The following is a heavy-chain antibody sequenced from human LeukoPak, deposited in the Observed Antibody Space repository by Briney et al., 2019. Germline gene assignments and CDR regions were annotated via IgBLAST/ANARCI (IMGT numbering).Heavy chain of an antibody. J-gene: IGHJ4*02. V-gene: IGHV3-30-3*01. CDR2: ISDEGHQK. CDR1: GFTFSDYA. D-gene: IGHD3-3*01. Sequence: GGSLRLSCAASGFTFSDYAMHWVRQGPGKGLEWVAVISDEGHQKYYGDSVKGRFTISRDNPKNTLYLQMNSLRDDDTAVYYCARVFLERLTSGYFDNWGQGALVTVSP. CDR3: ARVFLERLTSGYFDN.